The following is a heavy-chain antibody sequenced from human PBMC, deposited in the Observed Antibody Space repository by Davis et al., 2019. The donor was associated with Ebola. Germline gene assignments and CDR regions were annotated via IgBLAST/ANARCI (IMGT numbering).Heavy chain of an antibody. CDR1: GDSITSHY. CDR2: IHYGGAT. CDR3: ATNTSSTAGFDS. Sequence: PSETLSLTCSVSGDSITSHYWPWIRQPPGKGLEWIGQIHYGGATNYNPSLKSRFTISVDTSNNQFSLKLTSVIAADTAVYFCATNTSSTAGFDSWGQGTLVTVSS. D-gene: IGHD2-2*01. J-gene: IGHJ4*02. V-gene: IGHV4-59*11.